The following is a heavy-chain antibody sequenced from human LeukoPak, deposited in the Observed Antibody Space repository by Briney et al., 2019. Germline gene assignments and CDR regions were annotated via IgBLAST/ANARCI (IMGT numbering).Heavy chain of an antibody. Sequence: SETLSLTCTVSGYSISSGYYWGWIRQPPGKGLGWIGSIYHSGSTYYNPSLKSRVTISVDTSKNQFSLKLSSVTAADTAVYYCASASSRPSGWLDPWGQGTLVTVSS. CDR3: ASASSRPSGWLDP. V-gene: IGHV4-38-2*02. J-gene: IGHJ5*02. D-gene: IGHD2-2*01. CDR1: GYSISSGYY. CDR2: IYHSGST.